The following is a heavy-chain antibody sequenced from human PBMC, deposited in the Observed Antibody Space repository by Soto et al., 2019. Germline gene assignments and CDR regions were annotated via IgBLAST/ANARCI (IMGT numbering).Heavy chain of an antibody. V-gene: IGHV4-34*01. CDR1: GGSFSGYY. J-gene: IGHJ4*02. CDR3: AEKRSPTAIHLFDY. Sequence: SETLSLTCAVYGGSFSGYYWSWIRQPPGKGLEWIGEINHSGSTNYNPSLKSRVTISVDTSKNQFSLKLSSVTAADTAVYYCAEKRSPTAIHLFDYWGQGTLVTVSS. CDR2: INHSGST. D-gene: IGHD2-21*02.